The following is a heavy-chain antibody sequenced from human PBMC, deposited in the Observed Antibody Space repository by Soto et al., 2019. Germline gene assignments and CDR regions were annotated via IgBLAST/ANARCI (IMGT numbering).Heavy chain of an antibody. V-gene: IGHV1-8*01. J-gene: IGHJ5*02. CDR2: MNPNSGKT. D-gene: IGHD2-15*01. CDR3: ARVIGYCSGGSCYDWFDP. CDR1: GYTFTSYD. Sequence: ASVKVSCKASGYTFTSYDINWVRQATGQGLEWMGWMNPNSGKTGYAQKFQGRVTMTRNTSISTAYMELRSLRSEDTAVYYCARVIGYCSGGSCYDWFDPWGQGTLVTVSS.